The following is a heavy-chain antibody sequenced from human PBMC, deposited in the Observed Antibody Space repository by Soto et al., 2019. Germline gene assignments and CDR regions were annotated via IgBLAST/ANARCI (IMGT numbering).Heavy chain of an antibody. J-gene: IGHJ4*02. CDR1: GFTFSSYA. D-gene: IGHD6-19*01. Sequence: PGGSLRLSCAASGFTFSSYAMSWVRQAPGKGLEWVSAISGSGGSTYYADSVKGRFTISRDNSKNTLYLQMNSLRAEDTAVYYCATRAVYSSGWYLFDYWGQGTLVTVSS. CDR2: ISGSGGST. CDR3: ATRAVYSSGWYLFDY. V-gene: IGHV3-23*01.